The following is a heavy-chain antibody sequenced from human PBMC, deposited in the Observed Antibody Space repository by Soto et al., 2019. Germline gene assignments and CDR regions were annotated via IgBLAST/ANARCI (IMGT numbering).Heavy chain of an antibody. V-gene: IGHV1-18*04. CDR2: ISAYNGNT. D-gene: IGHD2-15*01. CDR3: ARDGIPVVAANLGPNWFDT. Sequence: ASVKVSCKASGYTFTSYGISWVRQAPGQGLEWMGWISAYNGNTNYAQKLQGRVTMTTDTSTSTAYMELRSLRSDDTAVYYCARDGIPVVAANLGPNWFDTWGQGTLVTVSS. J-gene: IGHJ5*02. CDR1: GYTFTSYG.